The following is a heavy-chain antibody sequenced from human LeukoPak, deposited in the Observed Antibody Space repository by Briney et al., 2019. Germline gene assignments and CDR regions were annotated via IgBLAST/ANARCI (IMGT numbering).Heavy chain of an antibody. CDR3: ARGRKRRYQLPPSSFDP. Sequence: GSLRLSCAASGLTFRNYGMHWVRQAPGKGLEWIGEINHSGSTNYNPSLKSRVTISVDTSKNQFSLKLSSVTAADTAVYYCARGRKRRYQLPPSSFDPWGQGTLVTVSS. V-gene: IGHV4-34*01. D-gene: IGHD2-2*01. CDR1: GLTFRNYG. J-gene: IGHJ5*02. CDR2: INHSGST.